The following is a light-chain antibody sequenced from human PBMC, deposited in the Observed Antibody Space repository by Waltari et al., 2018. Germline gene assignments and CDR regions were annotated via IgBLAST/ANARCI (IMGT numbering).Light chain of an antibody. Sequence: NFMLTPPHSVSESPGKTVTISCTRSSGSIASNYVQWYQQRPGSAPSTVCYEDNQRPSGVPVRFSGSIGSSSDSASLTSTGLKTEDEADYSCQSDESFGVFGGGTKLTVL. V-gene: IGLV6-57*03. CDR2: EDN. CDR3: QSDESFGV. CDR1: SGSIASNY. J-gene: IGLJ3*02.